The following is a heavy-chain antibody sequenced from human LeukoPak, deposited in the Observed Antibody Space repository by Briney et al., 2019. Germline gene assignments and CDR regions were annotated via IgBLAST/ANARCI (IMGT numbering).Heavy chain of an antibody. D-gene: IGHD6-19*01. CDR3: AKVRAVAGTSNAFDI. V-gene: IGHV3-23*01. CDR2: ISGSGGST. CDR1: GFTFSIYA. J-gene: IGHJ3*02. Sequence: GGSLRLSCAASGFTFSIYAMTWVRQAPGKGLEWVSAISGSGGSTYYADSVKGRFTISRDNSKNTLYLQMNSLRAEDTAVYYCAKVRAVAGTSNAFDIWGQGTMVTVSS.